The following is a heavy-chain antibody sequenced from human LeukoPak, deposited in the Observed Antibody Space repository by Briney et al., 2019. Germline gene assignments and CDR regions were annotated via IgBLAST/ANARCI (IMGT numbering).Heavy chain of an antibody. CDR1: GYTFTTYA. J-gene: IGHJ4*02. V-gene: IGHV1-3*03. CDR2: INVGNGNT. D-gene: IGHD1-1*01. Sequence: ASVKVSCKASGYTFTTYAMHWVRQAPGKRLEWMGWINVGNGNTKYSQEFQGRVTITRDTSASTVYMELSSLRSEDMAVYYCAKIGRLWRNDAEYYFDYWGQGTLVTVSS. CDR3: AKIGRLWRNDAEYYFDY.